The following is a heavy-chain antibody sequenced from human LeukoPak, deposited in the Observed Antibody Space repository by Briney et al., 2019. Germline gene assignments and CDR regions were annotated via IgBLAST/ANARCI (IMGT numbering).Heavy chain of an antibody. V-gene: IGHV1-8*01. D-gene: IGHD6-19*01. Sequence: GASVKVSCKASGYTFTSYDIYWVRQATGQGLEWMGWMNPNSGNTGYAQKFQGRVTMTRNTSITTAYMELSSLKPEDTAVYYCARGAPVAGPYWGQGTLVTVSS. CDR3: ARGAPVAGPY. CDR2: MNPNSGNT. J-gene: IGHJ4*02. CDR1: GYTFTSYD.